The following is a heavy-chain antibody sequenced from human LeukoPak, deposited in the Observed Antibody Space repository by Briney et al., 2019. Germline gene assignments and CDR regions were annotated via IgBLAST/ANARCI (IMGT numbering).Heavy chain of an antibody. CDR3: ARDAGIPYCGGDCYPDY. Sequence: SETLSLTCAVSGYSISSGSYYWSWLRQPAGKGLEWIGRIYNGGITDYIASLKSRVTISVDTSKNQFSLKLSSVTAADTAVYYCARDAGIPYCGGDCYPDYWGQGTLVTVSS. D-gene: IGHD2-21*01. CDR1: GYSISSGSYY. J-gene: IGHJ4*02. V-gene: IGHV4-61*02. CDR2: IYNGGIT.